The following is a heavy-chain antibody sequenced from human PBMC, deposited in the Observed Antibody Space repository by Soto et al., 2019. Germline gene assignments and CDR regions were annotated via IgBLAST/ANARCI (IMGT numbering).Heavy chain of an antibody. CDR3: ARGGSSWSGAWYFDL. V-gene: IGHV4-59*01. Sequence: QVQLQESGPGLVKPSETLSLTCTVSGGSISHYYWSWIRQPPGKGLEWIGYIYYSGSANYNPSLQSRFIISVDTSKNQFSLKLSSVTAADTAVYFCARGGSSWSGAWYFDLWGRGTLVTVSS. CDR2: IYYSGSA. CDR1: GGSISHYY. D-gene: IGHD6-13*01. J-gene: IGHJ2*01.